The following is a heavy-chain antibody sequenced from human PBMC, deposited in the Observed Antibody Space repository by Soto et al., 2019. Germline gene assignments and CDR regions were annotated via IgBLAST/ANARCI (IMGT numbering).Heavy chain of an antibody. CDR2: ISWNSDNI. V-gene: IGHV3-9*01. J-gene: IGHJ3*02. Sequence: GGSLRLSCAASGFTFDDYAMHWVRQAPGKGLEWVSGISWNSDNIVYADSVKGRFTISRDNAKNSLYLQMNSLRAEDTALYYCAKDLYSNYGDAFDIWGQGTMVTVSS. D-gene: IGHD4-4*01. CDR1: GFTFDDYA. CDR3: AKDLYSNYGDAFDI.